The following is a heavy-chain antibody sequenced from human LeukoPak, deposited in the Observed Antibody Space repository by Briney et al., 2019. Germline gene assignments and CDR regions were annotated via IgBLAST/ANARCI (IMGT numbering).Heavy chain of an antibody. D-gene: IGHD3-22*01. V-gene: IGHV1-24*01. CDR1: GYTLTELS. CDR2: FDVEDGET. CDR3: ATPVRGESSGYHYYYYGMGV. Sequence: GASVKVSCKVSGYTLTELSMHWVRQAPGKGLEWRGGFDVEDGETVYAQKFQGRVTMTEDTSTDTAYMELSSLRLEDTAVYYCATPVRGESSGYHYYYYGMGVWGQGTTVIVSS. J-gene: IGHJ6*02.